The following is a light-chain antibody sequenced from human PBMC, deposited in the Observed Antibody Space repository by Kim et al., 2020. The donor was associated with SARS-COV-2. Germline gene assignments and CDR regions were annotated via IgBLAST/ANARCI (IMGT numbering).Light chain of an antibody. CDR3: QQYYGFPHS. V-gene: IGKV1D-8*01. CDR1: HDISND. Sequence: SASTGDTVTISWRVSHDISNDLAWYQQKPGRTPDVLISGASTLQSEVPSRFSGSGSGTDFTLTISGLQSEDFATYYCQQYYGFPHSFGQGTKLEI. CDR2: GAS. J-gene: IGKJ2*03.